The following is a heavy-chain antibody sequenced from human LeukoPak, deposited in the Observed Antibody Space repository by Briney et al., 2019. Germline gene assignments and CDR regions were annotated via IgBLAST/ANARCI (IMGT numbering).Heavy chain of an antibody. Sequence: PGGSLRLSCAASGFTFSAYGMHWVRQAPGKGLEWVAFISYDKFYADSVKGRFTISRDNSKNTLYLQMNSLRAEDTAVYYCAKDRRESSGYLSYWGQGTLVTVSS. CDR3: AKDRRESSGYLSY. J-gene: IGHJ4*02. D-gene: IGHD3-22*01. V-gene: IGHV3-30*18. CDR2: ISYDK. CDR1: GFTFSAYG.